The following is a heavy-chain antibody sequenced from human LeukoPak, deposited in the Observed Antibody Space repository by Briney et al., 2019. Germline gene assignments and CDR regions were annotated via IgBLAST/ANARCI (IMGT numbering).Heavy chain of an antibody. CDR2: ITGGGDYT. V-gene: IGHV3-23*01. CDR1: GFTFSTSA. J-gene: IGHJ3*01. CDR3: AKGYRGIEAFDV. D-gene: IGHD2-2*02. Sequence: PGGSLRLSCAASGFTFSTSAMSWVRQAPGKGLEWVSAITGGGDYTYYADSVKGRFTISRDNPKNAVYLQMISLRAEDTAVYYCAKGYRGIEAFDVWGQGIMVTVSS.